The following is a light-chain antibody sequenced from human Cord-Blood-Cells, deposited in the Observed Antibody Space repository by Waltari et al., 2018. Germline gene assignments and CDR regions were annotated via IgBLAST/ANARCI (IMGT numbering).Light chain of an antibody. Sequence: DIQMTQSPSSLPASVGHRVTITCRASQSISSYLNWYQQKPGKAPKLLIYAASSLQSGVPSRFSGSGSGTDFTLTISSLQPEDFATYYCQQSYSTPHTFGQGTKLEIK. V-gene: IGKV1-39*01. CDR3: QQSYSTPHT. CDR2: AAS. J-gene: IGKJ2*01. CDR1: QSISSY.